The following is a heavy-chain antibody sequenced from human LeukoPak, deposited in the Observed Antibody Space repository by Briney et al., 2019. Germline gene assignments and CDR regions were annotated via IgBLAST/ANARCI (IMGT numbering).Heavy chain of an antibody. D-gene: IGHD1-26*01. CDR3: ARGTTRAWFDP. CDR1: GFTFSSYE. V-gene: IGHV3-48*03. J-gene: IGHJ5*02. CDR2: ISSSGSTI. Sequence: PVGSLRLSCAASGFTFSSYEMDWVRQAPGEGLEWGSYISSSGSTIYYADSVKGRFTISRDNAKNSLYLQMNSLRAEDTAVYYCARGTTRAWFDPWGQGTLVTVSS.